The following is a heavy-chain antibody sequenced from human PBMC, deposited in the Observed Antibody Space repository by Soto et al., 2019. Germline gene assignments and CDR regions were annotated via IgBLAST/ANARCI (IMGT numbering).Heavy chain of an antibody. CDR2: ISAYNGNT. J-gene: IGHJ4*02. CDR3: ASHSEGGNLAY. V-gene: IGHV1-18*01. Sequence: VASVKVSCKASGYTFTSYFVSWVRQAPGQGLEWMGWISAYNGNTNYAQKLQGRVTMTTDTSTSTAYMELRSLRSDDTAVYYCASHSEGGNLAYWGQGTLVTVSS. D-gene: IGHD2-15*01. CDR1: GYTFTSYF.